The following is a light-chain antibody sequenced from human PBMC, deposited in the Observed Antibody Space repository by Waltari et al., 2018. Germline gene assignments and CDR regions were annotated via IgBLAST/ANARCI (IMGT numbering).Light chain of an antibody. V-gene: IGKV3-11*01. J-gene: IGKJ1*01. CDR3: QQRSSLPRT. Sequence: EIVLTPSPGTLSLSPGERATLSCRASQSVSNYLAWYQQKPGQAPRLLIYDASNRATGIPARFSGGGSGTDFTLTISTLESEDFAVYYCQQRSSLPRTFGQGTKVEIK. CDR1: QSVSNY. CDR2: DAS.